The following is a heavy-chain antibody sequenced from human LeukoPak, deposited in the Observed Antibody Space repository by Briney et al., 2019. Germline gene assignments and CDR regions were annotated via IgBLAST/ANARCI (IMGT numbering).Heavy chain of an antibody. CDR3: ARHGRSDIVVVPAAVFDY. CDR1: GGSFSGYY. Sequence: SETLSLTCAVYGGSFSGYYWSWIRKPPGKGLEWIGEINHSGSTNYNPSLKSRVTISVDTSKNQFSLKLSSVTAADTAVYYCARHGRSDIVVVPAAVFDYWGQGTLVTVSS. V-gene: IGHV4-34*01. CDR2: INHSGST. D-gene: IGHD2-2*01. J-gene: IGHJ4*02.